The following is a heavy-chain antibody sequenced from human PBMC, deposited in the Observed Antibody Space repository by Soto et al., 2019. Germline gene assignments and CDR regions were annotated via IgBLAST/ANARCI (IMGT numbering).Heavy chain of an antibody. CDR1: DFTFSNYE. V-gene: IGHV3-48*03. D-gene: IGHD6-13*01. Sequence: PGGSLRLSCVASDFTFSNYEMNWVRQAPGKGLEWVSYINSGGTIIYYTDSVKGRFTISRDNAKKSLFLQMNSLRAEDTAVYYCVRFGGAAAGPGDYWGQGTLVTLPS. J-gene: IGHJ4*02. CDR2: INSGGTII. CDR3: VRFGGAAAGPGDY.